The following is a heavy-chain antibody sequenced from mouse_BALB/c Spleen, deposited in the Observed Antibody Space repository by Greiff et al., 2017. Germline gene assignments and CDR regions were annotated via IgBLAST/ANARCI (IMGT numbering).Heavy chain of an antibody. Sequence: EVKVVESGGGLVQPGGSRKLSCAASGFTFSSFGMHWVRQAPEKGLEWVAYISSGSSTIYYADTVKGRFTISRDNPKNTLFLQMTSLRSEDTAMYYCARSTVVGNYAMDYWGQGTSVTVSS. V-gene: IGHV5-17*02. CDR1: GFTFSSFG. J-gene: IGHJ4*01. CDR2: ISSGSSTI. CDR3: ARSTVVGNYAMDY. D-gene: IGHD1-1*01.